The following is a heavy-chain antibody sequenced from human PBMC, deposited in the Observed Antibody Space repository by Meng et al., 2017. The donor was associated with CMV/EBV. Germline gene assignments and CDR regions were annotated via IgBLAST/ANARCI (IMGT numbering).Heavy chain of an antibody. D-gene: IGHD2-21*01. J-gene: IGHJ3*02. CDR2: IYSGGST. CDR1: GFTVSSNY. V-gene: IGHV3-66*02. CDR3: ARERLLRWGGAFDI. Sequence: GESLKISCAASGFTVSSNYMSWVRQAPGKGLEWVSVIYSGGSTYYADSVKGRFTISRDNSKNTLYLQMNSLRAEDTAVYYCARERLLRWGGAFDIWGQGTMVTVSS.